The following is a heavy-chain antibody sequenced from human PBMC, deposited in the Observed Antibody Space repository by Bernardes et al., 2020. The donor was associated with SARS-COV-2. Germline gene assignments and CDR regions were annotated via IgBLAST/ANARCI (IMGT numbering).Heavy chain of an antibody. J-gene: IGHJ4*02. V-gene: IGHV3-33*01. Sequence: GGSLRLSCAASGFTFSSYGMHWVRQAPGKGLEWVAAIWYDGSNKYYADSVKGRFTISRDNSKNTLYLQMNSLRAEDTAVYYCARSASDNDYIDYWGQGTLNTAAS. CDR2: IWYDGSNK. D-gene: IGHD6-6*01. CDR3: ARSASDNDYIDY. CDR1: GFTFSSYG.